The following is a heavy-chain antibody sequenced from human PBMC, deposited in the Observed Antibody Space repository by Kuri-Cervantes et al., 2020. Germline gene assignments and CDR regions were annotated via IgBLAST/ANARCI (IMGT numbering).Heavy chain of an antibody. J-gene: IGHJ4*02. V-gene: IGHV1-2*02. CDR1: GYTFTGYY. CDR3: ASRYCSSTSCYWGVDY. CDR2: INPNSGGT. Sequence: ASVKVSCKASGYTFTGYYMHWVRQAPGQGLEWMGWINPNSGGTNYAQKFQGRVTMTRDTSISTAYMELSRLRSDDTAVYYCASRYCSSTSCYWGVDYWGQGTLVTVSS. D-gene: IGHD2-2*01.